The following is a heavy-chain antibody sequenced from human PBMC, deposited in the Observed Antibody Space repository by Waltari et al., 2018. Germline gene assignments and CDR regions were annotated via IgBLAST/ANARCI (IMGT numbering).Heavy chain of an antibody. CDR2: IKQDGSEI. CDR3: AGGGGFLCDI. Sequence: EVQLVESGCGLVQHGGSLRLPCPVSAFTSSSLWMRWFRQAPGKGLEWVANIKQDGSEIYYVDSVKGRFTISRDNAKNSLYLQMNSLTTEDTAVYYCAGGGGFLCDIWGQGTLVTVSS. D-gene: IGHD3-3*01. J-gene: IGHJ3*02. V-gene: IGHV3-7*01. CDR1: AFTSSSLW.